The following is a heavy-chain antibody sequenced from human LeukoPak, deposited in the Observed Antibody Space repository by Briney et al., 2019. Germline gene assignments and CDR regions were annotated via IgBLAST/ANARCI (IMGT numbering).Heavy chain of an antibody. CDR1: GFTLSSYW. V-gene: IGHV3-7*01. Sequence: GGSLRLSCAAYGFTLSSYWMSWVRQAPGKGLEWVANIKQDGSEKYYLGSVKGRFTISRDNAKNSMYLQMNSLRAEDTAVYCCARDYYYYVWGSYRYTFDYWGQGNLLTVSS. CDR3: ARDYYYYVWGSYRYTFDY. CDR2: IKQDGSEK. D-gene: IGHD3-16*02. J-gene: IGHJ4*02.